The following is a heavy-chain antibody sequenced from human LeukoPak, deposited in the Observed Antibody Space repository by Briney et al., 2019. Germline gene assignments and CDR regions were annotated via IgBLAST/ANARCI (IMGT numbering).Heavy chain of an antibody. D-gene: IGHD6-19*01. CDR3: AKDNRRHYTSGPNPDSLH. CDR2: ISYDGSNK. V-gene: IGHV3-30-3*01. J-gene: IGHJ4*02. CDR1: GFSFSTYA. Sequence: GGSLRLSCAASGFSFSTYAMHWVRRAPGKGLEWVAVISYDGSNKDYADSVKGRFTISRDNAKNSLYLQMNSLRVEDTAFYYCAKDNRRHYTSGPNPDSLHWGQGALVTVSS.